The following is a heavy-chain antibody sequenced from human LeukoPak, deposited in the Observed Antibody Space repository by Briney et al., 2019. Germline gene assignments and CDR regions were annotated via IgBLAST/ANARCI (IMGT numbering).Heavy chain of an antibody. Sequence: SGGSLRLSCAASGFTFSSYSMNWVRQAPGKGLEWVSSISSSSSYIYYADSVKGRFTISRDNAKNSLYLQMNSLRAEGTAVYYCARGRTVAGTDYWGQGTLVTVSS. CDR1: GFTFSSYS. CDR2: ISSSSSYI. D-gene: IGHD6-19*01. V-gene: IGHV3-21*01. J-gene: IGHJ4*02. CDR3: ARGRTVAGTDY.